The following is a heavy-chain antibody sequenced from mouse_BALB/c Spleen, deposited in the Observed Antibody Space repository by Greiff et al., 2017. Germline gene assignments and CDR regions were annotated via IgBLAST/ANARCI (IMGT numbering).Heavy chain of an antibody. CDR1: GFSLTSYG. D-gene: IGHD2-3*01. J-gene: IGHJ3*01. V-gene: IGHV2-9*02. Sequence: VHLVESGPGLVAPSQSLSITCTVSGFSLTSYGVHWVRQPPGKGLEWLGVIWAGGSTNYNSALMSRLSISKDNSKSQVFLKMNSLQTDDTAMYYCAREDDPAWFAYWGQGTLVTVSA. CDR3: AREDDPAWFAY. CDR2: IWAGGST.